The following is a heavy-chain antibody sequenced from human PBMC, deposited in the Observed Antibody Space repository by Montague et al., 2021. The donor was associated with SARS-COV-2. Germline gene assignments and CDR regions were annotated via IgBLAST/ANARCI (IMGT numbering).Heavy chain of an antibody. Sequence: SLRLSCAASGFTFPSYWMGWVRQAPGKGLEWVANVNPDGSGKLHVDSVKGRFTISRDIAKNSLFLQMNTLRDEDTAVYYCVRNGAHADYWGQGTQVTVSS. CDR2: VNPDGSGK. V-gene: IGHV3-7*01. CDR1: GFTFPSYW. J-gene: IGHJ4*02. CDR3: VRNGAHADY. D-gene: IGHD4-17*01.